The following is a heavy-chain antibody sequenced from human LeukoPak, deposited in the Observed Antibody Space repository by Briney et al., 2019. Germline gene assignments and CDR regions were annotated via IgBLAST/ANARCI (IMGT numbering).Heavy chain of an antibody. Sequence: QPGGSLRLSCAASGFTFSSYAMSWVRQAPGKGLEWVSAISGSGGSTYYADSVKGRFTNSRDNSKNTLYLQMNSLRAEDTAVYYCAKDQFITIFGVAPRGNFDYWGQGTLVTVSS. D-gene: IGHD3-3*01. J-gene: IGHJ4*02. CDR1: GFTFSSYA. CDR3: AKDQFITIFGVAPRGNFDY. CDR2: ISGSGGST. V-gene: IGHV3-23*01.